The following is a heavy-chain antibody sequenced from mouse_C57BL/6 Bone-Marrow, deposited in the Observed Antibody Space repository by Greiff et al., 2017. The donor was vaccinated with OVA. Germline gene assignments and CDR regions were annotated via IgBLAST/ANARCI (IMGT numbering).Heavy chain of an antibody. Sequence: QVQLQQSGAELVKPGASVKLSCKASGYTFTSYWMHWVKQRPGQGLEWIGMIHPNSGSTNYNEKFKSKATLTVDKSSSTAYMQLSSLTSEDSAVYYCEGAAHYCDYWGQGTTLTVSS. D-gene: IGHD6-1*01. CDR2: IHPNSGST. CDR3: EGAAHYCDY. CDR1: GYTFTSYW. J-gene: IGHJ2*01. V-gene: IGHV1-64*01.